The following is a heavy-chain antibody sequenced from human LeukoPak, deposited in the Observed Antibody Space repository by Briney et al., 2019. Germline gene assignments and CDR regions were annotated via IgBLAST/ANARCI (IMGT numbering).Heavy chain of an antibody. V-gene: IGHV3-21*01. J-gene: IGHJ6*02. D-gene: IGHD3-10*01. CDR3: ARDNRVLYYYYGMDV. CDR2: ISSSSSYI. CDR1: GFTFSSYS. Sequence: GGSLRLSCAPSGFTFSSYSMNWVRQAPGKGLEWVSSISSSSSYIYYADSVKGRFTISRDYSKNTLYLQMNSLRAEDTAVYYCARDNRVLYYYYGMDVWGQGTTVTVSS.